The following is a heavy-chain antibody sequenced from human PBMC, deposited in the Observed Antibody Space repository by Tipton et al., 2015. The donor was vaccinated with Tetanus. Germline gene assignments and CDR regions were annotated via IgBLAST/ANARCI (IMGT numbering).Heavy chain of an antibody. J-gene: IGHJ4*02. CDR1: GGSMRAGGHY. D-gene: IGHD5/OR15-5a*01. CDR3: ARLREIVSRSGWAFDY. Sequence: TLSLTCIVSGGSMRAGGHYGAWIRQSPGKGLEWIGSISYSGRTYYSPSLKSRVTMSVDTSKKDFSVRLGSVTAADTAVYYCARLREIVSRSGWAFDYWGQGIVVTVSS. CDR2: ISYSGRT. V-gene: IGHV4-39*02.